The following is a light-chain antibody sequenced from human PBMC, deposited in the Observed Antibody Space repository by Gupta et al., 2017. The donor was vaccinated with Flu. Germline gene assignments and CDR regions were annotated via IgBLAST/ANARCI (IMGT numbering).Light chain of an antibody. CDR3: AQTSDWPSWT. CDR2: SVS. V-gene: IGKV3-15*01. CDR1: QSVSGN. J-gene: IGKJ1*01. Sequence: EMVMTQSPATLSVSPGERATLSCRASQSVSGNLDWYQQKPGQAPRLLISSVSTRAAGVPSRFSGSEYGAEFTLTISSLQSEASEMYSSAQTSDWPSWTFGQGTKVEIK.